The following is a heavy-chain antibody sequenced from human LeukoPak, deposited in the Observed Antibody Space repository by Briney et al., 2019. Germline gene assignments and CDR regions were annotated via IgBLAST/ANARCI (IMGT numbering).Heavy chain of an antibody. CDR1: GYTFTGYY. V-gene: IGHV1-2*02. D-gene: IGHD2-2*01. J-gene: IGHJ6*02. CDR3: ARRSDYCSSTSCSNYYYYGLDV. Sequence: ASVKVSCKASGYTFTGYYMHWVRQAPGQALEWMGWINPNSGVTVYAQTFQGRVTLTRDTSISTAYMDLSRLRSDDTAVYYCARRSDYCSSTSCSNYYYYGLDVWGQGTTVTVSS. CDR2: INPNSGVT.